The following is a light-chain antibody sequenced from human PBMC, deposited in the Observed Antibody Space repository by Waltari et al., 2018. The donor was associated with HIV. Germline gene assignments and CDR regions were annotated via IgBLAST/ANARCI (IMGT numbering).Light chain of an antibody. CDR1: QSIMQW. Sequence: DIQMTQSPSTLSAFIGDRVTITCRASQSIMQWLAWYQQKPGKAPKLLIYKASVLESGVPSRFSGSGSGTDFTLTISSLQPVDSATYYCQQYNRTPWAFGQGTKVEIK. J-gene: IGKJ1*01. CDR3: QQYNRTPWA. CDR2: KAS. V-gene: IGKV1-5*03.